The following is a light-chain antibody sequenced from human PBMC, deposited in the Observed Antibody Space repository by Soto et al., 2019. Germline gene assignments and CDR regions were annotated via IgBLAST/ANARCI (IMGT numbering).Light chain of an antibody. J-gene: IGKJ1*01. CDR2: GAS. CDR3: QPYVSSVT. Sequence: EIVLTQSPGSLSLSPGEKATLSCRASQSVDSSFFAWYQQKPGQAPRLLIYGASNRATGIPDGFSGRGSWTDFTLTITGLEPEDFAMYYCQPYVSSVTCGQGTKVEIK. V-gene: IGKV3-20*01. CDR1: QSVDSSF.